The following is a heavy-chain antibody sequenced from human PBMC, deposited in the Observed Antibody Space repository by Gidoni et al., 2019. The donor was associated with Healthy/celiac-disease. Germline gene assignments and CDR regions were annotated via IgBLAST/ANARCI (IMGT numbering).Heavy chain of an antibody. D-gene: IGHD3-16*01. Sequence: EGQLVQSGPAVIQPRASLPISCQGSRYTFTTSWIGWVRQIPGKGLEWMGIIYPGDYDTRYSPSVQGQVTISADKSISTAYLQWSSLKASDTAMYYCARRKALGEVKGAFDIWGQGTMVTVSS. CDR1: RYTFTTSW. J-gene: IGHJ3*02. CDR2: IYPGDYDT. V-gene: IGHV5-51*03. CDR3: ARRKALGEVKGAFDI.